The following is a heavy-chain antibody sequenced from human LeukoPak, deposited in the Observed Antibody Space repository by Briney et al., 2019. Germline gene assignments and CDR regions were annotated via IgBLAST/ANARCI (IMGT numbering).Heavy chain of an antibody. D-gene: IGHD5-18*01. CDR1: GFTFSSYS. V-gene: IGHV3-21*04. Sequence: GGSLRLSCAASGFTFSSYSMNWVRQAPGKGLEWVSSISSSSSSYIYYADSVKGRFTISRDNSENIVYLQMNNLRVEDTAVYYCAGRPTGYSSGYIHWGQGTLVTVSS. CDR3: AGRPTGYSSGYIH. CDR2: ISSSSSSYI. J-gene: IGHJ4*02.